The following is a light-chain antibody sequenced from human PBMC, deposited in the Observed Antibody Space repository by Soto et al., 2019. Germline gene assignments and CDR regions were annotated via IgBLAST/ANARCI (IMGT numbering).Light chain of an antibody. CDR3: XXXXXXXQX. CDR2: DAS. Sequence: EIVLTQSPATLSLSPGERATLSCRASQSVSSYLAWYQQKPGQAPRLLIYDASNRATGIPARFSGSGHGTDFTLTISSLQPEDFGVXXXXXXXXXXQXFXXGTKVDIK. CDR1: QSVSSY. J-gene: IGKJ1*01. V-gene: IGKV3-11*01.